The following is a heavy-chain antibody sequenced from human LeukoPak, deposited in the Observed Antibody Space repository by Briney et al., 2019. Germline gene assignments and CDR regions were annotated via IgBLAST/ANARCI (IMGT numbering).Heavy chain of an antibody. CDR3: ARDQVGAGTPGY. Sequence: ASVKVSCKASGYTFTSYGISWVRQAPGQGLEWMGWISAYNGNTNYAQKLQGRVTMTTDTSTSTAYMELRGLRSDDTAVYYCARDQVGAGTPGYWGQGTLVTVSS. V-gene: IGHV1-18*01. CDR2: ISAYNGNT. D-gene: IGHD1-26*01. CDR1: GYTFTSYG. J-gene: IGHJ4*02.